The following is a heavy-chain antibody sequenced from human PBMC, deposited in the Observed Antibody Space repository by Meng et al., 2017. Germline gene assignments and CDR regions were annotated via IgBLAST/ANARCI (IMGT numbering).Heavy chain of an antibody. J-gene: IGHJ3*02. V-gene: IGHV1-2*06. CDR3: ARAVSSGWSRFAFDI. D-gene: IGHD6-19*01. CDR2: INPNSGGT. Sequence: ASVKVSCKASGYTFTGYYMHWVRQAPGQGLEWMGRINPNSGGTNYAQKFQGRVTMTRDTSISTAYMELSRLRSDDTAVYYCARAVSSGWSRFAFDIWGQGTMVTVSS. CDR1: GYTFTGYY.